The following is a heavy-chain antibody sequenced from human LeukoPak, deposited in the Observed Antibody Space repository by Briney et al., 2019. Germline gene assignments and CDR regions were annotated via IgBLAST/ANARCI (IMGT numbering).Heavy chain of an antibody. CDR3: ARAGSGWYSMDA. D-gene: IGHD6-19*01. CDR2: ISSNGGIT. Sequence: PGGSLRLSCAASGFTFSSYAMHWVRQAPGKGLEYVSAISSNGGITYYANSVKGRFTISRDNSKNTPYLQMGSLRAEGMAVYYCARAGSGWYSMDAWGQGTTVTVSS. CDR1: GFTFSSYA. J-gene: IGHJ6*02. V-gene: IGHV3-64*01.